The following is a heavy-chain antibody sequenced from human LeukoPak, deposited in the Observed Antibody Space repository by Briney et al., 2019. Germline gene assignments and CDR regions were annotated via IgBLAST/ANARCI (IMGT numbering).Heavy chain of an antibody. D-gene: IGHD3-3*01. V-gene: IGHV1-69*01. Sequence: SVKVSCKASGGTFSSYAISWVRQAPGQGLEWMGGIVPIFGTANYAQKFQGRVTITADESTSTAYMELSSLRSEDTAVYYCASTYYDFWSGYPRGYYFDYWGQGTLVTVSS. CDR2: IVPIFGTA. J-gene: IGHJ4*02. CDR1: GGTFSSYA. CDR3: ASTYYDFWSGYPRGYYFDY.